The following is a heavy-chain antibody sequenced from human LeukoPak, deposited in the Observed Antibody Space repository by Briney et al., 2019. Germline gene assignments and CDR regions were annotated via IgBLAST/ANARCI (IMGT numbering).Heavy chain of an antibody. CDR3: TTLSDGDTFDI. CDR1: GYTFTGYY. D-gene: IGHD1-14*01. J-gene: IGHJ3*02. V-gene: IGHV1-2*06. Sequence: GASVKVSCKASGYTFTGYYMHWVRQAPGQGLEWMGRINPNSGGTNYAQKFQGRVTMTRDTSSSTAYMELSSLRSDDTAVYFCTTLSDGDTFDIWGQGHWSPSLQ. CDR2: INPNSGGT.